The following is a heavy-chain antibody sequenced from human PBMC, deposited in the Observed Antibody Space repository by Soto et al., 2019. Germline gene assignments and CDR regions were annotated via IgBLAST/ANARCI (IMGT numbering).Heavy chain of an antibody. J-gene: IGHJ6*02. CDR3: AKGDYDFWSGYYSPNYYYYGRDV. CDR2: ISGSGDTK. D-gene: IGHD3-3*01. V-gene: IGHV3-48*01. CDR1: GFTFSSCS. Sequence: GGSLRLSCASSGFTFSSCSMNWVRQAPGKGLEWVSFISGSGDTKYYADSVKGRFTISRDNSKNTLYLQMNSLRAEDTAVYYCAKGDYDFWSGYYSPNYYYYGRDVWGQGTTVTVSS.